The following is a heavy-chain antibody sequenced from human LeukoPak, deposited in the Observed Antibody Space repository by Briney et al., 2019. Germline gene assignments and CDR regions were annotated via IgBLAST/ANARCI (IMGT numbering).Heavy chain of an antibody. CDR3: AKEEYSGSSSY. CDR1: GFTFSSYW. D-gene: IGHD1-26*01. Sequence: GGSLRLSCAVSGFTFSSYWMRWVRQAPGKGLERVANIKQDGSEKYYVDSVKGRFTISRDNAKNSLYLQMNSLRAEDTAVYYCAKEEYSGSSSYWGQGTLVTVSS. CDR2: IKQDGSEK. V-gene: IGHV3-7*03. J-gene: IGHJ4*02.